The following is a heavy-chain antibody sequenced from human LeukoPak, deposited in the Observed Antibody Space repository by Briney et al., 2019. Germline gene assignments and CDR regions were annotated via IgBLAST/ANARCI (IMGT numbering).Heavy chain of an antibody. V-gene: IGHV3-48*03. CDR1: GFTFSSYE. CDR2: ISSSGSTI. Sequence: PGGSLRLSCAASGFTFSSYEMNWVRQAPGKGLEWVSYISSSGSTIYYADSVKGRFTISRDNAKNSLYLQMNSLRAEDTALYYCAKYFILRRYFDWFDYWGQGTLVTVSS. CDR3: AKYFILRRYFDWFDY. J-gene: IGHJ4*02. D-gene: IGHD3-9*01.